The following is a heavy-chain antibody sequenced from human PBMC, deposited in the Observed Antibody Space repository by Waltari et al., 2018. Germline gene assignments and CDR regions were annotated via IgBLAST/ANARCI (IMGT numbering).Heavy chain of an antibody. CDR3: ARDPPGRGYYHTYYMDV. V-gene: IGHV1-69*13. CDR1: GGTCRRSA. CDR2: IIPMFGTT. J-gene: IGHJ6*03. D-gene: IGHD2-8*02. Sequence: VQLVQSGAEVKRPGPSVKVPCKAVGGTCRRSAITWVRQAPGQGLEWMGRIIPMFGTTNYAQKFQGRVTITADKSTSTAYMELSGLRSEDTAVYYCARDPPGRGYYHTYYMDVWGKGTTVTISS.